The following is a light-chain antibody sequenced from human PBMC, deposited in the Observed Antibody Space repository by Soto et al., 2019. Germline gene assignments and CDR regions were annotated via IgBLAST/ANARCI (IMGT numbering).Light chain of an antibody. J-gene: IGLJ1*01. Sequence: ALTQPPSASWTPGQRVTISCSVSSSNIGTNTVNWYLQLPGTAPKLLIYNNNQRPSGVPDRFSGSKSGTSASLAISGLQSEDEAVYFCAAWDDSLNGLFVFGSGTKVTVL. CDR3: AAWDDSLNGLFV. CDR2: NNN. V-gene: IGLV1-44*01. CDR1: SSNIGTNT.